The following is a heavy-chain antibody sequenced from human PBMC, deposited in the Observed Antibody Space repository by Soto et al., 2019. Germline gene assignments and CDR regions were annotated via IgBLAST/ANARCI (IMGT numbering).Heavy chain of an antibody. Sequence: QVQLVESGGGVVQPGRSLRLSCAASGFSFRNYGMHWVRQAPGKGLEWVAVISYDGIKKYYADSVKGRFSISRDNSKNTMYLKMNSLRTEDTAVYYCAKGPYCSNGVCYFGSNLVDAIFDYWGQGTLVTVSS. CDR2: ISYDGIKK. J-gene: IGHJ4*02. CDR3: AKGPYCSNGVCYFGSNLVDAIFDY. D-gene: IGHD2-8*01. CDR1: GFSFRNYG. V-gene: IGHV3-30*18.